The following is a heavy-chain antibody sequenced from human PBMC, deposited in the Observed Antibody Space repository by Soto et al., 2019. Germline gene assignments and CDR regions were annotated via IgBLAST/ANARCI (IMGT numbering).Heavy chain of an antibody. CDR1: GFTFRTYD. CDR2: ISYDGIKK. CDR3: AKSTYYYDSSGYYYYYGMDV. J-gene: IGHJ6*02. V-gene: IGHV3-30*18. Sequence: QVQLVESGGGVVQPGRSLRLSCAASGFTFRTYDMHWVRQAPGKGLEWVAFISYDGIKKYYADSVKGRFTISRDNSKNTLYLQMNSLRAEDTAVYYCAKSTYYYDSSGYYYYYGMDVWGQGTTVTVSS. D-gene: IGHD3-22*01.